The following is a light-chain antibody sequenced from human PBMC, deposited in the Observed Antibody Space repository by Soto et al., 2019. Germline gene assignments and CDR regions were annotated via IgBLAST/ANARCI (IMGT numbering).Light chain of an antibody. Sequence: EIVLTQSPGTLSLSPGEKATLSCRASQSVSSSYLAWYQRRPGQAPRLLIYGASSRATGIPDRLSGSGSGTDFTLTISRLEPEDFAVYYCQQYGSSPSTFGQGTRLEIK. CDR3: QQYGSSPST. CDR2: GAS. V-gene: IGKV3-20*01. J-gene: IGKJ5*01. CDR1: QSVSSSY.